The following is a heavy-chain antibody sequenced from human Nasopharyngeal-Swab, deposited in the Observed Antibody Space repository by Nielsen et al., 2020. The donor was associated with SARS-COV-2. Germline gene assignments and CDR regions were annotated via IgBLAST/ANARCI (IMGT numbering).Heavy chain of an antibody. D-gene: IGHD6-19*01. V-gene: IGHV3-53*01. CDR1: GFTVSSNY. CDR3: ARGNSGWSLNYYYYGMDV. CDR2: IYGGGST. J-gene: IGHJ6*02. Sequence: GESLKISCAASGFTVSSNYMSWVRQAPGKGLEWVSLIYGGGSTYYADSVKGRFTISRDNSKNTLYLHMNSRRADDTAVYYCARGNSGWSLNYYYYGMDVWGQGTTVTVSS.